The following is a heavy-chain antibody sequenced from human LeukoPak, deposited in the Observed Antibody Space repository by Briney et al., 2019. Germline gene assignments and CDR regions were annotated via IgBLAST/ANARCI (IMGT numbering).Heavy chain of an antibody. J-gene: IGHJ4*02. V-gene: IGHV3-74*01. CDR2: INSDGSST. CDR3: ARGSPRLYYYDSSGPGDY. CDR1: GFTFSSYW. D-gene: IGHD3-22*01. Sequence: GGSLRPSCAASGFTFSSYWMHWVRQAPGKGLVWVSRINSDGSSTSYADSVKGRFTISRDNAKNTLYLQMNSPRAEDTAVYYCARGSPRLYYYDSSGPGDYWGQGTLVTVSS.